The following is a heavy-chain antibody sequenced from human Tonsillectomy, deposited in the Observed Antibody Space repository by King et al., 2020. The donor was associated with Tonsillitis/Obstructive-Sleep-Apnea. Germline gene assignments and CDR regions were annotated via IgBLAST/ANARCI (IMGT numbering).Heavy chain of an antibody. Sequence: VTLKESGPALVKPKQTLRLTCTLSGFSLSTNGVFVSWIRQPPGKALEWLARTDWDDDKYYSSSLKTRLSISKDTSKNQVVLTMTNMDPVDTATYYCARVDGSQTANYFDYWGQGTLVTVSS. J-gene: IGHJ4*02. CDR3: ARVDGSQTANYFDY. V-gene: IGHV2-70*11. D-gene: IGHD1-26*01. CDR1: GFSLSTNGVF. CDR2: TDWDDDK.